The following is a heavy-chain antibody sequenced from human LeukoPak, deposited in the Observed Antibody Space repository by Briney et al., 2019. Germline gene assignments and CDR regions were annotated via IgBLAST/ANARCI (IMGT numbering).Heavy chain of an antibody. CDR3: AREGRYCSGGSCYPDSLDY. Sequence: PGGSLRLSCAASGFPFTNYWMSWVRQAPGKGLEWVANIKQDGSEKYYVDSVKGRFTISRDNAKNSLYLQMNSLRAEDTAVYYCAREGRYCSGGSCYPDSLDYWGQGTLVTVSS. D-gene: IGHD2-15*01. J-gene: IGHJ4*02. CDR1: GFPFTNYW. CDR2: IKQDGSEK. V-gene: IGHV3-7*01.